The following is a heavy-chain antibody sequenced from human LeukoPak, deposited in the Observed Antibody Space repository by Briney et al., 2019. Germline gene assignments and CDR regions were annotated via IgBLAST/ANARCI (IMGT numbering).Heavy chain of an antibody. V-gene: IGHV3-21*04. CDR3: AREGPAGRLPTAYCGGDCYSPHLDY. CDR2: ISSSSSYI. J-gene: IGHJ4*02. Sequence: GGSLRLSCAASGFTFSSYSMNWVRQAPGKGLEWVSSISSSSSYIYYADSVKGRFTISRDNAKNSLYLQMNSLRAEDTALYYCAREGPAGRLPTAYCGGDCYSPHLDYWGQGTLVTVSS. CDR1: GFTFSSYS. D-gene: IGHD2-21*02.